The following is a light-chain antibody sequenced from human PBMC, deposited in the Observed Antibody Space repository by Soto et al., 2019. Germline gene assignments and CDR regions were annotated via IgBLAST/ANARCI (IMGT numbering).Light chain of an antibody. CDR2: AAS. V-gene: IGKV1-39*01. Sequence: IQLTQSPSSLSASVGDRVSITCRASQNIDNFLNWYQQKPGKAPKLLFYAASDLQDGVPTRFSGSGSGTDFTLTISGLQPEDYGTYYCQHRYSTPGFGPGTKLDIE. CDR1: QNIDNF. J-gene: IGKJ3*01. CDR3: QHRYSTPG.